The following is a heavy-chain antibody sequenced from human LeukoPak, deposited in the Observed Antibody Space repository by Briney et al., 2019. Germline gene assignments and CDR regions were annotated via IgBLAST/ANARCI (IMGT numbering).Heavy chain of an antibody. CDR3: ARAYSGYEAFDY. J-gene: IGHJ4*02. CDR2: INPNSGGT. Sequence: ASVTVSFTASGYAFTVYYMHWVRQAPGQGHEWMGWINPNSGGTGYAQKFQGRVTMTSDTSTTYMELSRLTSDATAVYYCARAYSGYEAFDYWGQGTLVTVSS. CDR1: GYAFTVYY. V-gene: IGHV1-2*02. D-gene: IGHD5-12*01.